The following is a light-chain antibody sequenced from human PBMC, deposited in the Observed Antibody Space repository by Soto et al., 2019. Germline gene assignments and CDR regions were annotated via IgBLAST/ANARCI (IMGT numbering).Light chain of an antibody. J-gene: IGKJ1*01. CDR1: QSVSSN. CDR2: GAS. V-gene: IGKV3-20*01. Sequence: MTQSPATLSVSPGERSTLSCRASQSVSSNLAWYQQKPGQAPRLLIYGASTRATGIPDRFSGSGSGTDFTLTISRLEPEDFAVYYCQQYGSSGTFGQVTKVDIK. CDR3: QQYGSSGT.